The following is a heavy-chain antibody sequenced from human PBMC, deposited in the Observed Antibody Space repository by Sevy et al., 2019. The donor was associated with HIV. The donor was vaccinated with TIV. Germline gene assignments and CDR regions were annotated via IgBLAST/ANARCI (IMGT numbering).Heavy chain of an antibody. CDR3: ARETGVRGAPYYFDY. V-gene: IGHV1-69*13. D-gene: IGHD2-15*01. Sequence: ASVKVSCKASGGPFSSYAISWVRQAPGQGLEWMGGIIPIFGTANYAQKFQGRVTITADESTSTAYMELSSLRSEDTAVYYCARETGVRGAPYYFDYWGQGTLVTVSS. CDR1: GGPFSSYA. CDR2: IIPIFGTA. J-gene: IGHJ4*02.